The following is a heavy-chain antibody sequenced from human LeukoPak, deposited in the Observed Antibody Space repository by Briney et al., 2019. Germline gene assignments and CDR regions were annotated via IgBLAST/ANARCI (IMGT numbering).Heavy chain of an antibody. CDR1: GGSISSGGYS. D-gene: IGHD3-22*01. J-gene: IGHJ4*02. CDR3: ARGGDSSGFYYYFGY. Sequence: TLSLTCTVSGGSISSGGYSWSWIRQPPGKDLEWIGYIYHSGNTYYNPSLKSRVTISVDRSKNQFSLKLTSVTAADTAVYYCARGGDSSGFYYYFGYWGQGTLVTVSS. V-gene: IGHV4-30-2*01. CDR2: IYHSGNT.